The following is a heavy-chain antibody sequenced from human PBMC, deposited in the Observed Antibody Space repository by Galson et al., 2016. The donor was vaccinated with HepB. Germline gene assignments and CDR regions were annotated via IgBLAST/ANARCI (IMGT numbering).Heavy chain of an antibody. CDR3: AREYCDESSCSSNWFDP. CDR2: IYPDDSHT. V-gene: IGHV5-51*01. Sequence: QSGAEVTKPGESLKISCKASGYRFSSYWIGWVRQKPGKGLEWMGIIYPDDSHTTYSPSFQGQVTISADKSISTAYLQWSSLKASDTAMYYCAREYCDESSCSSNWFDPWGQGTLVTVSS. D-gene: IGHD2/OR15-2a*01. CDR1: GYRFSSYW. J-gene: IGHJ5*02.